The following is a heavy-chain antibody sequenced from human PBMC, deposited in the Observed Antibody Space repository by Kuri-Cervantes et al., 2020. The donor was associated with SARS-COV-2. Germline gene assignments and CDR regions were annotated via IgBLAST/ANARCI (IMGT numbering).Heavy chain of an antibody. V-gene: IGHV1-69*04. CDR2: IIPILGIA. CDR1: GGTFSSYA. J-gene: IGHJ6*03. CDR3: ARDQVGGGKTWAGYMDV. Sequence: SVKVSCKASGGTFSSYAISWVRQAPGQGLEWMGRIIPILGIANYAQKFQGRVTITADKSTSTAYMELSSLRSEDTAVYYCARDQVGGGKTWAGYMDVWGKGTTVTVSS. D-gene: IGHD1-1*01.